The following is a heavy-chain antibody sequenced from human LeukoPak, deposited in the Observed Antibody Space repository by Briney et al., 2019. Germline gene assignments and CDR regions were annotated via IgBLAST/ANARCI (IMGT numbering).Heavy chain of an antibody. CDR1: GFTFSSYS. D-gene: IGHD3-22*01. Sequence: PGGSLRLSCAASGFTFSSYSMNWVRQAPGKGLEWVSSISSSSSYMNYADSVRGRFTISRDNAKNSLYLQMNSLRAEDTAVYYCASEDYYDSSAYYYRNFQHWGQGTLVTVSS. CDR3: ASEDYYDSSAYYYRNFQH. V-gene: IGHV3-21*01. J-gene: IGHJ1*01. CDR2: ISSSSSYM.